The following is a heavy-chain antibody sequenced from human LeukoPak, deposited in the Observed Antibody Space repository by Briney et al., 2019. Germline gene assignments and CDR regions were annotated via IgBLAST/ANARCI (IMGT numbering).Heavy chain of an antibody. CDR1: GYTFTNYW. D-gene: IGHD3-10*01. CDR2: IYPGDSDT. CDR3: ARLNDYGSGSLLGY. Sequence: GESLKISCKGSGYTFTNYWIAWVRQMPGKGLEWMGIIYPGDSDTRYSPSFQGQVITSADKSIRTAYLQWSSLKASDTAMYYCARLNDYGSGSLLGYWGQGTLVTVSS. V-gene: IGHV5-51*01. J-gene: IGHJ4*02.